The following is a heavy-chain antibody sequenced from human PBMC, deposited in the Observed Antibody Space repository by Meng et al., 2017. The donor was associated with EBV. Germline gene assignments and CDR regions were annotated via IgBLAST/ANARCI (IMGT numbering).Heavy chain of an antibody. V-gene: IGHV1-46*01. CDR3: VRELVGGTFDY. D-gene: IGHD1/OR15-1a*01. CDR1: GYTFTSYY. J-gene: IGHJ4*02. Sequence: QVQWGQPGAEVKKPGASVKVSCKASGYTFTSYYLHWVRQAPGQGLEWMGIIIPAGGNTNYAQKFRGRFTMTRDTSTSTVYMDLSILTSEDTAVYYCVRELVGGTFDYWGQGTLVTVSS. CDR2: IIPAGGNT.